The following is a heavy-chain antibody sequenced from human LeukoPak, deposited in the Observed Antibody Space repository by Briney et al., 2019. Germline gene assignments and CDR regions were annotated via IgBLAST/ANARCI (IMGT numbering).Heavy chain of an antibody. CDR3: ARALIAADNY. V-gene: IGHV3-7*04. Sequence: GGSLRLSCAASGFTISNYWMNWVRQVPGKGLEWLANIRRGGSEEYYVDSVKGRFTISRDNTKNSLYLQMNSLRVEDTAVYYCARALIAADNYWGQGTLVTVSS. CDR1: GFTISNYW. J-gene: IGHJ4*02. CDR2: IRRGGSEE. D-gene: IGHD6-6*01.